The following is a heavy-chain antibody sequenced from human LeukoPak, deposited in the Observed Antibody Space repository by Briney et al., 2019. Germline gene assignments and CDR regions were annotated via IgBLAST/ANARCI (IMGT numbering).Heavy chain of an antibody. Sequence: TYYNPSLKSRVTISVDTSKNQFSLKLSSVTAADTAVYYCARHSHDHSNQPFDYWGQGTLVTVSS. V-gene: IGHV4-39*01. D-gene: IGHD4-11*01. CDR2: T. CDR3: ARHSHDHSNQPFDY. J-gene: IGHJ4*02.